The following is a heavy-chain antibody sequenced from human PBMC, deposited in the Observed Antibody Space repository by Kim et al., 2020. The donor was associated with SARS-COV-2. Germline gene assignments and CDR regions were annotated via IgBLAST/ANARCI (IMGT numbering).Heavy chain of an antibody. Sequence: SVKVSCKASGGTFSSYAISWVRQAPGQGLEWMGRIIPILGIANYAQKFQGRVTITADKSTSTAYMELSSLRSEDTAVYYCARDYGDYVSELETGFDPWGQGTLVTVSS. CDR1: GGTFSSYA. D-gene: IGHD4-17*01. CDR2: IIPILGIA. CDR3: ARDYGDYVSELETGFDP. V-gene: IGHV1-69*04. J-gene: IGHJ5*02.